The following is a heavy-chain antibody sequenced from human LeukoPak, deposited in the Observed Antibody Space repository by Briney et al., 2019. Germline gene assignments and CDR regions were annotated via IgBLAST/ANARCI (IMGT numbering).Heavy chain of an antibody. Sequence: PGGSLRLSCAASGFTFSSYAMSWVRQAPGKGLEWVSAISGSGGSTYYADSVKGRFTNSRDNSKNTLYLQMNSLRAEDTAVYYCAKVPADGYNYPQAYYFDYWGQGTLVTVSS. CDR3: AKVPADGYNYPQAYYFDY. J-gene: IGHJ4*02. CDR1: GFTFSSYA. D-gene: IGHD5-24*01. V-gene: IGHV3-23*01. CDR2: ISGSGGST.